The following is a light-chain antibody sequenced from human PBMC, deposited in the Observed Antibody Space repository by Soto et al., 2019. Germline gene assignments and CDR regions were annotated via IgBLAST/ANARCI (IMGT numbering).Light chain of an antibody. CDR2: GAS. J-gene: IGKJ4*01. CDR3: QQRSNWPPLT. V-gene: IGKV3-11*01. CDR1: QSVDSN. Sequence: EIVMTQSPATLSVSPGERATLSCRASQSVDSNLAWYQQKPGQTPRLLMYGASTRPTGIPARFSGSGSGTDFTLTISSLEPEDFAVYYCQQRSNWPPLTFGGGTKVDIK.